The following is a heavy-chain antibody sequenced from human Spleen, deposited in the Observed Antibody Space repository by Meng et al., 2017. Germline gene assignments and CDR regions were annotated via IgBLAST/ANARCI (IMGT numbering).Heavy chain of an antibody. CDR3: ATRGYTYGYFDY. V-gene: IGHV3-9*01. Sequence: GGSLRLSCAASGFTFDDYAMHWVRQAPGKGLEWVSGISWNSGSIGYADSVKGRFTISRDNAKNSLYLQMNSLRAEDTAVYYCATRGYTYGYFDYWGQGTLVTVSS. J-gene: IGHJ4*02. CDR1: GFTFDDYA. CDR2: ISWNSGSI. D-gene: IGHD5-18*01.